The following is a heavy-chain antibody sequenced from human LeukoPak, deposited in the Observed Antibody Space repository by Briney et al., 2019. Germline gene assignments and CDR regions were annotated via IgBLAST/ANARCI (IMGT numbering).Heavy chain of an antibody. Sequence: GESLRLSCAASGFIFSSYVIHWVRQAPGKGLEWVAVISYDGSNKYYADFVKGRFTISRDNSKNTMYLQMNSLRADDTAVYYCARDRGDYGGTFDYWGQGTLVTVSS. CDR1: GFIFSSYV. V-gene: IGHV3-30-3*01. CDR3: ARDRGDYGGTFDY. CDR2: ISYDGSNK. J-gene: IGHJ4*02. D-gene: IGHD4-23*01.